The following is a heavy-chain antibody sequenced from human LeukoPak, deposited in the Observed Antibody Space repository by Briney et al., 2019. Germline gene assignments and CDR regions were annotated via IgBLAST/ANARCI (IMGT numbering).Heavy chain of an antibody. D-gene: IGHD5-18*01. CDR1: GGSISSSY. J-gene: IGHJ3*02. V-gene: IGHV4-59*01. Sequence: PSETLSLTCTDPGGSISSSYWSWIRQPLGKGLWWIGHNYYGGGTNYNPSLKSRVTISVETSSTQSALKLNSVTSDDTALYYCARDGYSYGYRSLDDAFDIWGQGTMVTVSS. CDR2: NYYGGGT. CDR3: ARDGYSYGYRSLDDAFDI.